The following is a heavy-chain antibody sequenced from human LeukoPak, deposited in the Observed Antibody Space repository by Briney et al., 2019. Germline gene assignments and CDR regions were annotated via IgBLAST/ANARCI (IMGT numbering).Heavy chain of an antibody. V-gene: IGHV3-74*01. D-gene: IGHD3-16*01. Sequence: GGSLRLSCAASGFTFSSYWMHWVRQAPGKGLVWVSRINTDGSSTNYADSVKGRFTISRDNAKNTLYLQMNSLRAEDTALYYCAKDIRYGGSAFDIWGQGTMVTVSS. J-gene: IGHJ3*02. CDR3: AKDIRYGGSAFDI. CDR1: GFTFSSYW. CDR2: INTDGSST.